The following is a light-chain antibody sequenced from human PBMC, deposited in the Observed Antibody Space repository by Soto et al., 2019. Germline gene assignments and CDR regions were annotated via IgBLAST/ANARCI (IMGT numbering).Light chain of an antibody. CDR2: DDG. V-gene: IGLV3-21*02. J-gene: IGLJ1*01. CDR1: NIGGKS. Sequence: SYELTQQPSLSVSPGRTARITCGGNNIGGKSLHWYQQKPGQAPVLVVYDDGDRPSGIPERFSGSNSGNTATLTISMVEAGDEADYYCQVWDNNYDHYVFGTGTKVTVL. CDR3: QVWDNNYDHYV.